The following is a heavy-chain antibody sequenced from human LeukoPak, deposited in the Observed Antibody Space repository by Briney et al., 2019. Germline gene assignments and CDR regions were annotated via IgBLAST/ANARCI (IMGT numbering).Heavy chain of an antibody. Sequence: SETLSLTCTVSGGSISDYYWSWIRQPPGKGLEYIGYIYYSGSTNYNPSLKSRVTMSVDTSKNQFSLKLSSVTAADTAVYYCARDSRYSDTSGYYYSHYYMDVWGKGTTVTVSS. D-gene: IGHD3-22*01. J-gene: IGHJ6*03. CDR3: ARDSRYSDTSGYYYSHYYMDV. CDR1: GGSISDYY. CDR2: IYYSGST. V-gene: IGHV4-59*01.